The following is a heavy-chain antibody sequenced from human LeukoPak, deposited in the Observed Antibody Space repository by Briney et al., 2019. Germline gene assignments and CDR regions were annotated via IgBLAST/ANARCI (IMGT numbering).Heavy chain of an antibody. D-gene: IGHD5-18*01. CDR1: GYTFTGYY. V-gene: IGHV1-2*02. J-gene: IGHJ4*02. CDR3: ARDSYFPGYSYGYRLDY. Sequence: ASVKVSCKASGYTFTGYYMHWVRQAPGQGLEWMGWINPNSGGTNYAQKFQGRVTMTRDTSISTAYMELSRLRTDDTAVYYCARDSYFPGYSYGYRLDYWGQGTLVTVSS. CDR2: INPNSGGT.